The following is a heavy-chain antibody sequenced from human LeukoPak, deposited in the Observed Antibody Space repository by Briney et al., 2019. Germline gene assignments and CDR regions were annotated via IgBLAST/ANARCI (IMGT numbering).Heavy chain of an antibody. CDR3: ARHIPAAMGSYAFDV. CDR1: GYTFTKFG. CDR2: ISAHNGNT. D-gene: IGHD2-2*01. J-gene: IGHJ3*01. Sequence: ASVKVSCKASGYTFTKFGISWVRQAPGQGLEWLGWISAHNGNTNYAQRLQGRVTMTTETSTSTAYMDLRSLRYDDTAVYYCARHIPAAMGSYAFDVWGQGTFVTVSS. V-gene: IGHV1-18*01.